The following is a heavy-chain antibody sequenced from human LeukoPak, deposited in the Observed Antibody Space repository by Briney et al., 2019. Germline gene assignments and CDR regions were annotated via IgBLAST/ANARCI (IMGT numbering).Heavy chain of an antibody. CDR2: IYTSGSI. Sequence: ASETLSLTCTISGGSISSGSYYWSWIRQPAGKGLEWIGRIYTSGSINYNPSLKSRVTISVDTSKNQFSLKLSSVTAADTAVYYCASQYSSSLGGPDYWGQGTLVTVSS. D-gene: IGHD6-13*01. J-gene: IGHJ4*02. CDR3: ASQYSSSLGGPDY. V-gene: IGHV4-61*02. CDR1: GGSISSGSYY.